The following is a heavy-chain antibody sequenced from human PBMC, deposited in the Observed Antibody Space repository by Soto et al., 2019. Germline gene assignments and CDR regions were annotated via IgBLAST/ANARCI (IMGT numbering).Heavy chain of an antibody. Sequence: ASVKVSCKASGGTFSSYAISWVRQAPGQGLEWMGGIIPIFGTANYAQKFQGRVTITADESTSTAYMELSSLRSEDTAVYYCARFVGEAVAEKGNWFDPWGQGTLVTVSS. V-gene: IGHV1-69*13. CDR3: ARFVGEAVAEKGNWFDP. CDR1: GGTFSSYA. CDR2: IIPIFGTA. D-gene: IGHD6-19*01. J-gene: IGHJ5*02.